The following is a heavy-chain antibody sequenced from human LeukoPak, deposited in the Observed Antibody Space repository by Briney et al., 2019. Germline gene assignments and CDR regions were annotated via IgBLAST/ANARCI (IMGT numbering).Heavy chain of an antibody. CDR1: GFTFSSYA. Sequence: QAGGSLRLSCAVSGFTFSSYAMSWVRQAPGKGLEWVSAISGSAGSTYYADSVKGRFTISRDNSKNTLYLQMNRLRVEDTAVYYCAKDYTAMVNYYMDVWGKGTTVTVS. CDR2: ISGSAGST. V-gene: IGHV3-23*01. J-gene: IGHJ6*03. D-gene: IGHD5-18*01. CDR3: AKDYTAMVNYYMDV.